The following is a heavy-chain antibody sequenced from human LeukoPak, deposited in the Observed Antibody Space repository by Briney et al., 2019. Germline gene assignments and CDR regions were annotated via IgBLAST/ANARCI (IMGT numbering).Heavy chain of an antibody. CDR1: GGSFSGYY. Sequence: SETLSLTCAVYGGSFSGYYWSWIRQPPGKGLEWIGEIDHSGSTNYNPSLKSRVTISVDTSKNQFSLKLSSVTAADTAVYYCARRAAAVQEDWGQGTLVTVSS. D-gene: IGHD6-13*01. J-gene: IGHJ4*02. CDR2: IDHSGST. CDR3: ARRAAAVQED. V-gene: IGHV4-34*01.